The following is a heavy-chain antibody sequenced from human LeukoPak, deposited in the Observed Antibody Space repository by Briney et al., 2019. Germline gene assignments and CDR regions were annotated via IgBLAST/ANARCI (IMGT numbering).Heavy chain of an antibody. CDR1: GGTFSSYA. V-gene: IGHV1-69*01. CDR2: IIPIFGTA. D-gene: IGHD3-22*01. Sequence: ASVKVSCKASGGTFSSYAISWVRQAPGQGLEWMGGIIPIFGTANYAQKFQGRVTISADESTSTAYMELSSLRSEDTAVYYCARTPSRLYDSSGYYYYFDSWGQGTLVTVSS. CDR3: ARTPSRLYDSSGYYYYFDS. J-gene: IGHJ4*02.